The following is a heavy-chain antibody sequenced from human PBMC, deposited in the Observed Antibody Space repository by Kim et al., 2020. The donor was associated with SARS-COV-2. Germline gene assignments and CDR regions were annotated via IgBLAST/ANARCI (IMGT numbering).Heavy chain of an antibody. D-gene: IGHD2-2*02. J-gene: IGHJ6*02. V-gene: IGHV1-18*04. CDR1: GYTFTSYG. Sequence: ASVKVSCKASGYTFTSYGISWVRQAPGQGLEWMGWISAYNGNTNYAQKLQGRVTMTTDTSTSTAYMELRSLRSDDTAVYYCAREGEYQLLYVLYYYGMDVWGQGTTVTVSS. CDR2: ISAYNGNT. CDR3: AREGEYQLLYVLYYYGMDV.